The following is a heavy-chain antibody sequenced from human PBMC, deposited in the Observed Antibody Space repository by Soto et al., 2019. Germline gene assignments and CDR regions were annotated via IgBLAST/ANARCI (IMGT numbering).Heavy chain of an antibody. V-gene: IGHV4-31*03. Sequence: QVQLQESGPGLVKPSQTLSLTCTVSGGSISSGGYYWSWIRQHPGKGLEWIGHIYYIGSTYYNPSLKRRVIISVDTSKKQFSLKLSSVTAADTAVYYCARVWSGNSPYFDYWGQGTLVTVSS. CDR3: ARVWSGNSPYFDY. D-gene: IGHD2-15*01. J-gene: IGHJ4*02. CDR2: IYYIGST. CDR1: GGSISSGGYY.